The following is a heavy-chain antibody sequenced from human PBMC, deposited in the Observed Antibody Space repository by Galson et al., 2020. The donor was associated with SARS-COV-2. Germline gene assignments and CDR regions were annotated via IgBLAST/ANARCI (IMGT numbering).Heavy chain of an antibody. CDR2: ISSSSSYI. CDR3: ARGSQDYMDV. Sequence: GESLKTSCAASGFTFSRYTMNWVRQAPGKGLEWGSSISSSSSYIYYADAVKGRFTISRDNAKKSLYLQMNSLRAEDTAVYFCARGSQDYMDVWGKGTTVTISS. V-gene: IGHV3-21*01. CDR1: GFTFSRYT. J-gene: IGHJ6*03.